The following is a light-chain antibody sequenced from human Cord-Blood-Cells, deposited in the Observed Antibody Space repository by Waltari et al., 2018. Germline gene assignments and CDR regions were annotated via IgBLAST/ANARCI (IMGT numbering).Light chain of an antibody. CDR1: SSDVGGYNY. CDR3: SSYTSSSTRV. V-gene: IGLV2-14*01. Sequence: QSALTQPASVSGSPGQSITISCTGTSSDVGGYNYVSWYQQHPGKAPKLMIYEVSNRPSGFSNRFSGSKSGNPASLTISGLQAEDEADYYCSSYTSSSTRVFGTGTKVTVL. CDR2: EVS. J-gene: IGLJ1*01.